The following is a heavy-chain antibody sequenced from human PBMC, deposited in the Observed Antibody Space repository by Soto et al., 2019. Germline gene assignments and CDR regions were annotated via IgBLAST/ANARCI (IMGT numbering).Heavy chain of an antibody. CDR2: INPHSGAT. CDR1: GYIFSANY. J-gene: IGHJ5*02. D-gene: IGHD3-10*01. Sequence: SVKVSSKASGYIFSANYLHWVRQSPGQRLEWLGWINPHSGATHYAQKSLGRVTMSADTSASTAFMDLARLKSDDTAVYYRVSADTDGCANWFGTWHRGTLVPVTS. CDR3: VSADTDGCANWFGT. V-gene: IGHV1-2*02.